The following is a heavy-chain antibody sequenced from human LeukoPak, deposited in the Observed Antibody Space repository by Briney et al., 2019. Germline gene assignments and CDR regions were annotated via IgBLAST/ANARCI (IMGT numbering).Heavy chain of an antibody. J-gene: IGHJ6*02. CDR2: LNPSGGST. CDR1: GYTFTSYY. CDR3: ARESTGMDV. Sequence: SVKVSCKASGYTFTSYYMHWVRQAPGQGFEWMGILNPSGGSTSYAQKFQGRVTMTRDMSTSTVYMELSSLRSEDTAVYYCARESTGMDVWGQGTTVTVSS. V-gene: IGHV1-46*01.